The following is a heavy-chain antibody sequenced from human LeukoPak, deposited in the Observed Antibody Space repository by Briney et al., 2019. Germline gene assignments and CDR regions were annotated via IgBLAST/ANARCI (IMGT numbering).Heavy chain of an antibody. CDR1: GFTFSSYG. CDR2: IYSGGST. V-gene: IGHV3-53*01. J-gene: IGHJ6*02. CDR3: ARGQSADSSGYYLGYDYYYGMDV. D-gene: IGHD3-22*01. Sequence: PGGSLRLSCAASGFTFSSYGMHWVRQAPGKGLEWVSVIYSGGSTYYADSVKGRFTISRDNSKNTLYLQMNSLRAEDTAVYYCARGQSADSSGYYLGYDYYYGMDVWGQGTTVTVSS.